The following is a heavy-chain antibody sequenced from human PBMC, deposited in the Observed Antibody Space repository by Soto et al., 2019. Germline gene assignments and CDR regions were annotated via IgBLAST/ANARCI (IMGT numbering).Heavy chain of an antibody. CDR2: IDEYGSTI. Sequence: PGGSLRLSCAASGFTFSSYWMHCVRQVPGKGPLWVSRIDEYGSTINYADSVRGRFTISRDNARNTLYLQMNSLRAENTAVYYCAKDFSGYNKRLRHTGGGMDVWGQGTTVTVSS. D-gene: IGHD1-20*01. CDR3: AKDFSGYNKRLRHTGGGMDV. CDR1: GFTFSSYW. V-gene: IGHV3-74*01. J-gene: IGHJ6*02.